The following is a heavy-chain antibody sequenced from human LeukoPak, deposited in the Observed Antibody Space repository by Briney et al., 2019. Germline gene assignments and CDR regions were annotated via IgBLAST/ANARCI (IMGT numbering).Heavy chain of an antibody. CDR1: GFTFSSYS. V-gene: IGHV3-21*01. J-gene: IGHJ4*02. CDR3: ARVTSSSWYFDY. Sequence: PGGSLRLSCAASGFTFSSYSMNWVRQAPGKGLEWVSSISSSSSYIYYADSVKGRFTISRDNAKNSLYLQMNSLRVEDTAVYYCARVTSSSWYFDYWGQGTLVTVSS. D-gene: IGHD6-13*01. CDR2: ISSSSSYI.